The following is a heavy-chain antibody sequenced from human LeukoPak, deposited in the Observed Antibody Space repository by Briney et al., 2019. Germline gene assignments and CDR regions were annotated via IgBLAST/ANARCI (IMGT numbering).Heavy chain of an antibody. CDR3: ARHLGTRWYEGLDF. V-gene: IGHV4-39*01. CDR1: GGSISSSRYY. D-gene: IGHD6-13*01. Sequence: SETLSLTCTVSGGSISSSRYYWGWIRQPPGKGLEWIGSIYYSGSTYYNPSLKSRVTISVDTSNNQFYLKLSSVTAADTAVYYCARHLGTRWYEGLDFWGQGTLVTVSS. J-gene: IGHJ4*02. CDR2: IYYSGST.